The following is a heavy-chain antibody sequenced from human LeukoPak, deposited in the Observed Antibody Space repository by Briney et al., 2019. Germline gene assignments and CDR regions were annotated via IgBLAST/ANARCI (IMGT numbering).Heavy chain of an antibody. J-gene: IGHJ6*03. CDR2: IIPIFGTA. Sequence: SVKVSCKASGGTFSSYAISWVRQAPGQGLEWMGGIIPIFGTANYAQKFQGRVTITADESTSTAYMELSSLRSEDTAVYYCARGTTGIRGPNYYYYYMDVWGKGTTVTISS. D-gene: IGHD2-8*02. V-gene: IGHV1-69*13. CDR3: ARGTTGIRGPNYYYYYMDV. CDR1: GGTFSSYA.